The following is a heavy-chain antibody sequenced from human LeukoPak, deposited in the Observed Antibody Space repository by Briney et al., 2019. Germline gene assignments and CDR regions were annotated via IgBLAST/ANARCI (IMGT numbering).Heavy chain of an antibody. CDR1: GGSISSSNW. J-gene: IGHJ3*02. V-gene: IGHV4-4*02. CDR3: AREGGGGRPHAFDI. Sequence: SETLSLTCTVSGGSISSSNWWSWVRQPPGKGLEWIGEIYHSGSTNYNPSLKSRVTISVDKSKNQFSLKLSSVTAADTAVYYCAREGGGGRPHAFDIWGQGTMVTVSS. CDR2: IYHSGST. D-gene: IGHD3-16*01.